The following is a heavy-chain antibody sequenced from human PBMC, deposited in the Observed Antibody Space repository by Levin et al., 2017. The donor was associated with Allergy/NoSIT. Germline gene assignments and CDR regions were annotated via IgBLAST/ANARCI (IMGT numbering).Heavy chain of an antibody. V-gene: IGHV5-51*01. CDR3: ARRGTRDYYYMDV. Sequence: GGSLRLSCQGSGYSFTSYWIGWVRQMPGKGLEWMGIIYPGDSDTRYSPSFQGQVTISADKSISTAYLQRSSLKASDTAIYYCARRGTRDYYYMDVWGKGTTVTVSS. CDR2: IYPGDSDT. CDR1: GYSFTSYW. J-gene: IGHJ6*03. D-gene: IGHD1-1*01.